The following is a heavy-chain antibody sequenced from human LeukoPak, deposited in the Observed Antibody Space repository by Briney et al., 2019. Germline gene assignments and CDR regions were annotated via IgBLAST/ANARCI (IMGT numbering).Heavy chain of an antibody. J-gene: IGHJ6*02. Sequence: VGSLRLSCTASGFTFSSYGMHWVRQAPRKGLEWVAVIWFDGSNKYYADSVKGRLTISRDNSKSTLYLQMNSLRAEDTAVYYCAKAVAATGHYYFGMDVWGQGTTVTVSS. V-gene: IGHV3-33*06. CDR2: IWFDGSNK. CDR3: AKAVAATGHYYFGMDV. CDR1: GFTFSSYG. D-gene: IGHD6-19*01.